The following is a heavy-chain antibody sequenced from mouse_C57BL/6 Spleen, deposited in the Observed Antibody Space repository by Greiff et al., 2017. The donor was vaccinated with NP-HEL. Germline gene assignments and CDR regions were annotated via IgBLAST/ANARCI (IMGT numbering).Heavy chain of an antibody. CDR1: GYTFTSYW. CDR2: IDPSDSYT. J-gene: IGHJ2*01. V-gene: IGHV1-59*01. D-gene: IGHD2-12*01. CDR3: ARGDDGYYFDY. Sequence: QVQLQQPGAELVRPGTSVKLSCKASGYTFTSYWMHWVKQRPGQGLEWIGVIDPSDSYTNYNQKFKGKATLTVDTSSSTAYMQLSSLTSEDAAVYYCARGDDGYYFDYWGQGTTLTVSS.